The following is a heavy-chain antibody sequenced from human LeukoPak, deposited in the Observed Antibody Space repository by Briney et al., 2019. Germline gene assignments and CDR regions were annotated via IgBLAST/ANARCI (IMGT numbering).Heavy chain of an antibody. V-gene: IGHV3-74*01. CDR1: GFPFSTYW. Sequence: GGSLRLSCAASGFPFSTYWMHWVRHAPGKGLVWVSRINSDGSSTSYADSVKGRFTISRDNAKNTLYLQMNSLRAEDTAVYYCATPRGSGSYLAFDYWGQGTLVTVSS. CDR3: ATPRGSGSYLAFDY. J-gene: IGHJ4*02. CDR2: INSDGSST. D-gene: IGHD1-26*01.